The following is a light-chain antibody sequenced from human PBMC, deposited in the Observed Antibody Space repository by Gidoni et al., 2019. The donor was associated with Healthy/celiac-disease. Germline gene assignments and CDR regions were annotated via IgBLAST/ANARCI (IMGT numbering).Light chain of an antibody. V-gene: IGKV1-39*01. CDR1: QSISSY. CDR2: AAS. J-gene: IGKJ4*01. CDR3: QQSYSTPS. Sequence: DIQRTPSPSSLSASVGDRVTITCRASQSISSYLNWYQQKPGKAPKLLIYAASSLQSGVPSRFSGSGSGTDFTLTISSLQPEDFATYYCQQSYSTPSFGGGTKVEIK.